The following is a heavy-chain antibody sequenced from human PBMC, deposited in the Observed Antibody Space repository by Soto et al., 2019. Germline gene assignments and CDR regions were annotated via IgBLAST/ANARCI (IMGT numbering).Heavy chain of an antibody. J-gene: IGHJ3*02. D-gene: IGHD5-12*01. Sequence: GGSLRLSCAASGFTFSSYGMHWVRQAPGKGLEWVAVISYDGSNKYYADSVKGRFTISRDNSKNTLYLQMNSLRAEDTAVYYCAKSGGWLQLGLYAFDIWGQGTMVTVSS. CDR3: AKSGGWLQLGLYAFDI. V-gene: IGHV3-30*18. CDR2: ISYDGSNK. CDR1: GFTFSSYG.